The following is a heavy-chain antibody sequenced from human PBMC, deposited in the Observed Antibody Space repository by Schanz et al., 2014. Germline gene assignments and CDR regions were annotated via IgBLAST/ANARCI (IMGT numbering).Heavy chain of an antibody. CDR3: ARGGYSSGWYDRDIAHFDY. V-gene: IGHV1-2*04. Sequence: QVQLVQSGAEVKKPGASVKVSCKASGYTFTSHGISWVRQAPGQGLEWMGWINPNSGDTNYAQKFQGWVTMTRDTSISTAYMELSSLKSEDTAVYYCARGGYSSGWYDRDIAHFDYWGQGTLVTVSS. D-gene: IGHD6-19*01. CDR1: GYTFTSHG. CDR2: INPNSGDT. J-gene: IGHJ4*02.